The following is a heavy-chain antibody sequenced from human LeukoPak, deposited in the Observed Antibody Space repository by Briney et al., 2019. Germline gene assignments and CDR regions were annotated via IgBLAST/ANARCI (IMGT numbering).Heavy chain of an antibody. Sequence: ASVKVSCKASVGTFTSYAISWVRQAPGQGLEWMGRINPNSGGTNYAQKLQGRVTMTRDTSISTAYMELSRLTSDDTAVYYCAKGVHSYGNFDYWGQGTLVTVSS. CDR2: INPNSGGT. J-gene: IGHJ4*02. CDR3: AKGVHSYGNFDY. D-gene: IGHD5-18*01. V-gene: IGHV1-2*06. CDR1: VGTFTSYA.